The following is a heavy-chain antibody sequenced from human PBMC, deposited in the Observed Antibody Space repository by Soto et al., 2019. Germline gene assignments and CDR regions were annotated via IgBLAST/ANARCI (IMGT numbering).Heavy chain of an antibody. J-gene: IGHJ4*02. D-gene: IGHD6-19*01. CDR1: GGSFSGYY. CDR2: INHSGST. V-gene: IGHV4-34*01. Sequence: PSETLSLTCAVYGGSFSGYYWSWIRQPPGKGLEWIGEINHSGSTNYNPSLKSRVTISVDTSKNQFSLKLSSVTAADTAVYYCARGTSGYSSGWYDYWGQGTLVTVSS. CDR3: ARGTSGYSSGWYDY.